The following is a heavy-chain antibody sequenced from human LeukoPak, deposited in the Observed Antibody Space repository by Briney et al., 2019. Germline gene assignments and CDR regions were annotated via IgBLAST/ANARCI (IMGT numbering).Heavy chain of an antibody. CDR2: ISGSGTST. D-gene: IGHD6-19*01. J-gene: IGHJ4*02. CDR3: AKLDVASGWYRGLDY. CDR1: GFTFSIYA. Sequence: GGSLRLSCAASGFTFSIYAMSWVRQPPGKGLEWVSGISGSGTSTYYADSVKGRFTISRDNSKDTLYLQMNSLRAEDTAVYYCAKLDVASGWYRGLDYWGQGTLVTVSS. V-gene: IGHV3-23*01.